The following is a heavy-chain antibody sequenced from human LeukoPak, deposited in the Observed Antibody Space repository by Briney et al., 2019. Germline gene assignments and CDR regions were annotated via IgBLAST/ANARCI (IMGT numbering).Heavy chain of an antibody. Sequence: SETLSLTCTVSGGSISSSNYYWSWIRQPPGKGLEWIGEINHSGSTNYNPSLKSRVTISVDTSKNQFSLKLSSVTAADTAVYYCARHPAWRYFDLWGRGTLVTVSS. CDR2: INHSGST. CDR1: GGSISSSNYY. V-gene: IGHV4-39*01. J-gene: IGHJ2*01. CDR3: ARHPAWRYFDL.